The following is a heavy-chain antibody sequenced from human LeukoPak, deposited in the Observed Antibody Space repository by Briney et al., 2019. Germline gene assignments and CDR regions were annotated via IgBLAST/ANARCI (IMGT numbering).Heavy chain of an antibody. J-gene: IGHJ4*02. D-gene: IGHD6-19*01. CDR3: AKGMRYSSGWYYFDY. CDR2: ISSGGST. Sequence: GGSLRLSCAVSGFTFNNYAMSWVRQAPGKGLEWVSSISSGGSTYYADSVKGRFTISRDNSKNTLYLQMNSLRAEDTAVYYCAKGMRYSSGWYYFDYWGQGTLVTVSS. CDR1: GFTFNNYA. V-gene: IGHV3-23*01.